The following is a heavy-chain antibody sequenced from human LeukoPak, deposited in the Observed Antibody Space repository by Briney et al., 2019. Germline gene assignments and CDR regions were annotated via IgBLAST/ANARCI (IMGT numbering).Heavy chain of an antibody. CDR3: ARGRRYSSSHLDY. Sequence: SGGSLRLSCAASGFTVSSNYMSWVRQAPGKGLEWVSVIYSGGTTYYADSVKGRFTISRHNSKNTLYLQMNSLRAEDTAVYYCARGRRYSSSHLDYWGQGTLVTVSS. J-gene: IGHJ4*02. CDR1: GFTVSSNY. CDR2: IYSGGTT. V-gene: IGHV3-53*04. D-gene: IGHD6-6*01.